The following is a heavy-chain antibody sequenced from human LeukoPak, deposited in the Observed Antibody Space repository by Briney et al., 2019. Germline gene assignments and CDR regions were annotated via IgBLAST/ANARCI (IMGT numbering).Heavy chain of an antibody. CDR3: TTAWQWLVEVNFDY. D-gene: IGHD6-19*01. Sequence: GGSLRLSCAASGFTFSSYSMNWVRQAPGERLEWVSSISSSSSYIYYADSVKGRFTISRDDAKNSLFLQMNSLKTEDTAVYYCTTAWQWLVEVNFDYWGQGTLVTVSS. CDR1: GFTFSSYS. CDR2: ISSSSSYI. V-gene: IGHV3-21*03. J-gene: IGHJ4*02.